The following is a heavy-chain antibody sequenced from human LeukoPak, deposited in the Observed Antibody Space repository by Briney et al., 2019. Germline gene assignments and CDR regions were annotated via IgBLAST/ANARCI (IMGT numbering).Heavy chain of an antibody. D-gene: IGHD2-2*02. CDR1: GGSISSSSYY. V-gene: IGHV4-39*01. J-gene: IGHJ5*02. Sequence: PSETLSLTCTVSGGSISSSSYYWGWIRQPPGKGLEWIGSIYYSGSTYYNPSLKSRVTISVDTSKNQFSLKLSSVTAADTAVYYCARLRGVPAAILFNWFDPWGQGTLVTVSS. CDR3: ARLRGVPAAILFNWFDP. CDR2: IYYSGST.